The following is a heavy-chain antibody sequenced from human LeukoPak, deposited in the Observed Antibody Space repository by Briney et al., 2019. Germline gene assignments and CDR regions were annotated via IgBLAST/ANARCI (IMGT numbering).Heavy chain of an antibody. V-gene: IGHV4-59*04. CDR2: IYYSGTT. CDR1: GGSISSYY. CDR3: AKHHYGGDSRYFDL. D-gene: IGHD4-23*01. J-gene: IGHJ2*01. Sequence: SETLSLTCTVSGGSISSYYWSWIRQPPGKGLEWIGYIYYSGTTYHNPSLRSRLLISVDTSKNQFSLKLSSVTAEDTAVYYCAKHHYGGDSRYFDLWGRGTPVTVSS.